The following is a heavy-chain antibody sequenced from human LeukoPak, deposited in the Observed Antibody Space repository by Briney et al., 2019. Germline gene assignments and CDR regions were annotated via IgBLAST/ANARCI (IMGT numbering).Heavy chain of an antibody. CDR2: IKQDGSEK. CDR1: GFTLRTSW. J-gene: IGHJ4*02. Sequence: PGGSLRLSCAASGFTLRTSWMSWVRQAPGKGLEWVGNIKQDGSEKNYVDSVKGRFTIPRDNAKNSLYLQMNSLRADDTAVYYCAKDGGGPLDWGQGTLVTVSS. V-gene: IGHV3-7*01. D-gene: IGHD3-10*01. CDR3: AKDGGGPLD.